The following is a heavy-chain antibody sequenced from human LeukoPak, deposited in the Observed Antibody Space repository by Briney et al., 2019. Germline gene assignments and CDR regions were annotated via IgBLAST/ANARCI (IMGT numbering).Heavy chain of an antibody. J-gene: IGHJ4*02. CDR1: GFTFSSCW. D-gene: IGHD3-22*01. CDR3: ARDAYYDSSGYTKNFDY. CDR2: IKQDGSEK. V-gene: IGHV3-7*01. Sequence: GGSLRLSCAASGFTFSSCWMSWVRQAPGKGLEWVANIKQDGSEKYYVDSVKGRFTISRDNAKNSLYLQMNSLRAEDTAVYYCARDAYYDSSGYTKNFDYWGQGTLVTVSS.